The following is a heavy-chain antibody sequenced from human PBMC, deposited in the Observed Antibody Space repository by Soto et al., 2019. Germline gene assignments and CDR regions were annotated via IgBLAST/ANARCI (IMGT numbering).Heavy chain of an antibody. CDR2: INPSSGGT. CDR3: GRGLYYYYMDV. Sequence: GASVKVSCKASGYTFTDYYIHWVRQAPGQGLEWLGWINPSSGGTNYAQKFQGWVTMTRDTSISTAYMELSRLRSDDTAVYYCGRGLYYYYMDVWGKGTTVTVSS. CDR1: GYTFTDYY. V-gene: IGHV1-2*04. J-gene: IGHJ6*03.